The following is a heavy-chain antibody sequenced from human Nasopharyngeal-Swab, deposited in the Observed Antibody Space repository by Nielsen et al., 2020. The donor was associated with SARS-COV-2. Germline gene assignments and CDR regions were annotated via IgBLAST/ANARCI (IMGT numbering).Heavy chain of an antibody. CDR2: VNGNGADT. CDR3: AKDLTGYYAPLDQ. V-gene: IGHV3-23*01. D-gene: IGHD3-9*01. J-gene: IGHJ4*02. CDR1: GFTFTSYA. Sequence: GGSLRLSCAASGFTFTSYAMNWVRQAPGKGLEWLSAVNGNGADTYNADSVKGRFTISKDNSKNTLYLHMNSLRAEDTAVYYCAKDLTGYYAPLDQWGQGVLVTVSS.